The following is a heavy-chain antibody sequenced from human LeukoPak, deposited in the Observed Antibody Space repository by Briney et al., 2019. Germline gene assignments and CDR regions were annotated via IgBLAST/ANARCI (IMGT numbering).Heavy chain of an antibody. V-gene: IGHV3-30*02. D-gene: IGHD2-15*01. CDR1: SFTFRSYG. J-gene: IGHJ4*02. CDR2: IRYDGRNI. CDR3: ANSWDSRNLSDY. Sequence: GGSLRLSCAASSFTFRSYGMHWVRQAPGKGLEWVAFIRYDGRNIYYTDSVKGRFTVFRDDSKNTLYLAMTSLRLEDTAVYYCANSWDSRNLSDYWGQGTLVTVSS.